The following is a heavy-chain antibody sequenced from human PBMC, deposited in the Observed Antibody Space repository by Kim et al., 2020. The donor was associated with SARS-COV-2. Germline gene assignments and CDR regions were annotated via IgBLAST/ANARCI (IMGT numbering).Heavy chain of an antibody. Sequence: SETLSLTCAVYGGSFSGYYWSWIRQPPGKGLEWIGEINHSGSTNYNPSLKSRVTISVDTSKNQFSLKLSSVTAADTAVYYCASGPAAGVLDPFFDYWGQGTLVTVSS. J-gene: IGHJ4*02. CDR1: GGSFSGYY. CDR2: INHSGST. V-gene: IGHV4-34*01. D-gene: IGHD6-13*01. CDR3: ASGPAAGVLDPFFDY.